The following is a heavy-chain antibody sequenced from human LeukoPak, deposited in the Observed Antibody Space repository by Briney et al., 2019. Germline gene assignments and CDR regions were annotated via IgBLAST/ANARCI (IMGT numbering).Heavy chain of an antibody. CDR2: IIPIFGTA. J-gene: IGHJ4*02. CDR1: GGTFSSYA. V-gene: IGHV1-69*13. Sequence: SVKVSCKASGGTFSSYAISWVRQAPGQGLEWMGGIIPIFGTANYAQKFQGRVTITADESTSTAYMELSSLRSEDMAVYYCARVRYNWNYGQNFDYWGQGTLVTVSS. D-gene: IGHD1-7*01. CDR3: ARVRYNWNYGQNFDY.